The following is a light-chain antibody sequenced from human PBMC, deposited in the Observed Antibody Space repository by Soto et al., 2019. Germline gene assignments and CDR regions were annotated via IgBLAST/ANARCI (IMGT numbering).Light chain of an antibody. J-gene: IGKJ1*01. CDR2: QTS. Sequence: EIVLTQSPATLSSFPGXRVTLSCRASQYINTRLAWYQHRPGQAPRLLIYQTSLRAAGIPARFSASGSGTDFTLTISDVQPEDFALYYRHQSQSWPRTFGQGTKVDIK. V-gene: IGKV3-11*01. CDR3: HQSQSWPRT. CDR1: QYINTR.